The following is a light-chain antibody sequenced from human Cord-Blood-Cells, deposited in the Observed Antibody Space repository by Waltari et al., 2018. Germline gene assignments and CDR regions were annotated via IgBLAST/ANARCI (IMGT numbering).Light chain of an antibody. V-gene: IGLV2-23*01. CDR3: CSYAGSDVV. CDR1: SSDVGRYNL. CDR2: EGS. Sequence: QSALTQPASVSGSPGQSITIPCTGTSSDVGRYNLFSWYQQHPGKAPKLMIYEGSKRPSGVSNRFSGSKSGNTASLTISGLEAEDEADYYCCSYAGSDVVFGGGTKLTVL. J-gene: IGLJ2*01.